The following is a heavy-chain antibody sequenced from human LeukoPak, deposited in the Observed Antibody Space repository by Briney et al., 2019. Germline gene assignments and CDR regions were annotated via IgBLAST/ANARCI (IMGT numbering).Heavy chain of an antibody. V-gene: IGHV1-8*01. Sequence: ASVKVPCKASGYSFTSYDINWVRQATGQGLEWMGWMNSNSGNTGYAQKFQGRVTMTRNTSITTAYMELSSLRSEDTAVYYCARVNGRDPRSGSYYWGQGTLVTVSS. D-gene: IGHD3-22*01. CDR3: ARVNGRDPRSGSYY. J-gene: IGHJ4*02. CDR1: GYSFTSYD. CDR2: MNSNSGNT.